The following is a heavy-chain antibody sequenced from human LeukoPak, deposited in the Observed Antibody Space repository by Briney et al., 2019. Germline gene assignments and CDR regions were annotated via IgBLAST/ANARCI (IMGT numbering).Heavy chain of an antibody. V-gene: IGHV4-39*02. CDR3: ARENCSSTSCYTPSFDY. Sequence: SETLSLTCTVSGGSISSSSYYWGWIRQPPGKGLEWIGSIYYSGSTYYNPSLKSRVTISVDTSKNQFSLKLSSVTAADTAVYYCARENCSSTSCYTPSFDYWGQGTLVTVSS. D-gene: IGHD2-2*02. CDR1: GGSISSSSYY. J-gene: IGHJ4*02. CDR2: IYYSGST.